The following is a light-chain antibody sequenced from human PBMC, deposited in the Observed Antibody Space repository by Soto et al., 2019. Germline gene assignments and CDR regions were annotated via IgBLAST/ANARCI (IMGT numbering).Light chain of an antibody. CDR3: QQYNIWPPIT. J-gene: IGKJ5*01. CDR1: QSISSN. V-gene: IGKV3D-15*01. CDR2: GAS. Sequence: EIVMTQSPATLSVSPGESAILSCRASQSISSNLAWYQQKPGQAPRRLIYGASTRATGIPARFSGSGSGTEFTPTISSVQSEDFAVYYCQQYNIWPPITFGQGTRLEI.